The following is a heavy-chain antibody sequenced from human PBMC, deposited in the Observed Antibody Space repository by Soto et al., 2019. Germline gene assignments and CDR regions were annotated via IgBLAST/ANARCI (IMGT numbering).Heavy chain of an antibody. CDR2: INPSGGST. Sequence: QVQLVQSGAEVKKPGASVKVSCKASGYTFTSYYMHWVRQAPGQGLEWMGIINPSGGSTSYAQKFQGRVTMTRYTSTSTVYMELSSLRSEDTAVYYCARDVAARPYYYYYMDVWGKGTTVTVSS. J-gene: IGHJ6*03. CDR3: ARDVAARPYYYYYMDV. V-gene: IGHV1-46*03. D-gene: IGHD6-6*01. CDR1: GYTFTSYY.